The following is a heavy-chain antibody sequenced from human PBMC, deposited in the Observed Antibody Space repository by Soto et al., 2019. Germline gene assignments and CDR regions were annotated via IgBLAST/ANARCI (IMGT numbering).Heavy chain of an antibody. CDR3: AREGGRCSSTSCYGQYGMDV. D-gene: IGHD2-2*01. V-gene: IGHV3-64*02. Sequence: EVQLVESGEGLVQPGGSLRLSCAASGFTFSSYAMHWVRQAPGKGLEYVSAISSNGGSTYYADSVKGRFTISRDNSKNTLYLQMSSLRAEEMAVYYCAREGGRCSSTSCYGQYGMDVWGQGTTVTVSS. J-gene: IGHJ6*02. CDR2: ISSNGGST. CDR1: GFTFSSYA.